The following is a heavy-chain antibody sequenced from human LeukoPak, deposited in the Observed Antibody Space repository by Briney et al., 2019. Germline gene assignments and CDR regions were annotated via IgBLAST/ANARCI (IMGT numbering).Heavy chain of an antibody. Sequence: ASVNVSCKAYGYTFTSYSISWVRQAPGQGLEWMGWISAYNGNTNYAQKLQGRVTMTTDTSTSTAYMELRSLRSDDTAVYYCAREKRGYSGYDFGVDYWGQGTLVTVSS. D-gene: IGHD5-12*01. J-gene: IGHJ4*02. V-gene: IGHV1-18*01. CDR1: GYTFTSYS. CDR2: ISAYNGNT. CDR3: AREKRGYSGYDFGVDY.